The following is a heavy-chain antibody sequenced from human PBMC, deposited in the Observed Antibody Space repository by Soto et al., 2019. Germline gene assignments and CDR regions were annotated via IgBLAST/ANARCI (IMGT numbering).Heavy chain of an antibody. CDR1: DASITYYY. Sequence: ETLSLTCTVTDASITYYYWSWIRQPPGKGLEWVGYIYYSGSTKYNSSLKSRVSMSVDKSKNQISLKLSSVTAADTAVYYCAKYPGIATKTNWFDPWGRGTLVTVSS. J-gene: IGHJ5*02. CDR3: AKYPGIATKTNWFDP. V-gene: IGHV4-59*01. D-gene: IGHD6-13*01. CDR2: IYYSGST.